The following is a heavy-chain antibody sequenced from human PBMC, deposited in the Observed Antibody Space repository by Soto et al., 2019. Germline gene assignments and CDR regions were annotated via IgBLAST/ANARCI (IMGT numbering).Heavy chain of an antibody. D-gene: IGHD3-22*01. V-gene: IGHV3-21*01. Sequence: PGGPLRPSCAASGFNFSSWSMNWVRQAPGKGLEWVSSISRSSSYIYYADSVKGRFTISRDNAKNSLYMHMHSLRAEDTDVYYCARALQDYDSIGYSGWGAFDICGQGTMVTVSS. CDR2: ISRSSSYI. CDR1: GFNFSSWS. J-gene: IGHJ3*02. CDR3: ARALQDYDSIGYSGWGAFDI.